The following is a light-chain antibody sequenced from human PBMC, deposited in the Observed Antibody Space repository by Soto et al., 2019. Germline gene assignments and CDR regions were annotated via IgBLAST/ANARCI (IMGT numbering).Light chain of an antibody. V-gene: IGLV2-14*01. CDR3: SSYTSGSTLYV. CDR1: SSDIGGFKY. Sequence: QLVLTQPASVSGSPGQSITIPCTGTSSDIGGFKYVSWYQQHPGKAPKLIIYEVSNRPSGVSNRFSGSKSGNTASLTISGLQADDEADYYCSSYTSGSTLYVFGTGTKLTVL. CDR2: EVS. J-gene: IGLJ1*01.